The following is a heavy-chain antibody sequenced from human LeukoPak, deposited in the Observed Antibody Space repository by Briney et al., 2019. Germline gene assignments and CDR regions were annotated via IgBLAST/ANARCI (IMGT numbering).Heavy chain of an antibody. D-gene: IGHD2-15*01. CDR2: ISAYNGNT. V-gene: IGHV1-18*01. CDR1: GYTFTSYG. Sequence: ASVKVSCKASGYTFTSYGISWVRQVPGQGLEWMGWISAYNGNTNYAQKLQGRVTMTTDTSTSTAYMGLRSLRSDDTAVYYCARDLVSPGYCSGGSCYSFDYWGQGTLVTVSS. J-gene: IGHJ4*02. CDR3: ARDLVSPGYCSGGSCYSFDY.